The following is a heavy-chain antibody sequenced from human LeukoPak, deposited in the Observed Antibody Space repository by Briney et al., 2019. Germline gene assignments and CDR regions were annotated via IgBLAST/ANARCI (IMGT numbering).Heavy chain of an antibody. CDR2: IYSDDSS. Sequence: PGGSLRLSCAASGFTVSNTFMNWVRQAPGKGLEWVSIIYSDDSSYYADSVKGRFTISRDNSKNTLYLQMNSLRVEDTAVYYCAKEGTIFGVVAGYYFDYWGQGTLVTVSS. CDR3: AKEGTIFGVVAGYYFDY. J-gene: IGHJ4*02. D-gene: IGHD3-3*01. CDR1: GFTVSNTF. V-gene: IGHV3-53*01.